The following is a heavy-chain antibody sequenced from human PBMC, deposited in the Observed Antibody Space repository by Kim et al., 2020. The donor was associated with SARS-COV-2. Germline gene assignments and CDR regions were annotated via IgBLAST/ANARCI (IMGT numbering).Heavy chain of an antibody. CDR1: GFTFSSYW. D-gene: IGHD3-22*01. CDR2: IKQDGSEK. CDR3: ARGFPDYYDSSGYYQEYCFDY. Sequence: GGSLRLSCAASGFTFSSYWMSWVRQAPGKGLEWVANIKQDGSEKYYVDSVKGRFTISRDNAKNSLYLQMNSLRAEDTAVYYCARGFPDYYDSSGYYQEYCFDYWGQGTLVTVSS. V-gene: IGHV3-7*01. J-gene: IGHJ4*02.